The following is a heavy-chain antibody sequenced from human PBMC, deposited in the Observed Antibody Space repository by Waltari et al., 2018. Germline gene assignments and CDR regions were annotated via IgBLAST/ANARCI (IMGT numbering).Heavy chain of an antibody. Sequence: QVQLVESGGGVVQPGRSLRLSCATSGFSFSSFDIHGVRQAPGKGLQWMGIITFDGARKFYADSVKGRFTITRDYSNNTVFLHMNSLRAEDTAVYYCAKERFPLGSNNYRPDSWGQGTLVTVSS. J-gene: IGHJ4*02. D-gene: IGHD3-10*01. V-gene: IGHV3-30*18. CDR3: AKERFPLGSNNYRPDS. CDR2: ITFDGARK. CDR1: GFSFSSFD.